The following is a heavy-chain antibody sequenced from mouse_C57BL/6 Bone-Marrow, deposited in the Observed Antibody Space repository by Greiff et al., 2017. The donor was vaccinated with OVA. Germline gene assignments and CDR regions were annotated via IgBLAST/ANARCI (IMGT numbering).Heavy chain of an antibody. J-gene: IGHJ2*01. V-gene: IGHV5-6*01. CDR3: ARPIYYYGSNYFDY. CDR1: GFTFSSYG. D-gene: IGHD1-1*01. CDR2: ISSGGSYT. Sequence: EVKLMESGGDLVKPGGSLKLSCAASGFTFSSYGMSWVRQTPDKRLEWVATISSGGSYTYYPDSVKGRFTISRDNAKNTLYLQMSSLKSEDTAMYYCARPIYYYGSNYFDYWGQGTTLTVSS.